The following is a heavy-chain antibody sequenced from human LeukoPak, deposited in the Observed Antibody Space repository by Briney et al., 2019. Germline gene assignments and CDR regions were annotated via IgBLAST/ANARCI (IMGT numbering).Heavy chain of an antibody. CDR1: GYTFTSYY. Sequence: ASVKVSCKASGYTFTSYYMHWVRQAPGQGLEWMGIISPSGGSTSYAQKFQGRVTMTRDTSTSTVYMELSSLRSEDTAVYYCARDREYYYDSSGYHPTGAFDIWGQGTMVTVSS. J-gene: IGHJ3*02. CDR3: ARDREYYYDSSGYHPTGAFDI. V-gene: IGHV1-46*01. D-gene: IGHD3-22*01. CDR2: ISPSGGST.